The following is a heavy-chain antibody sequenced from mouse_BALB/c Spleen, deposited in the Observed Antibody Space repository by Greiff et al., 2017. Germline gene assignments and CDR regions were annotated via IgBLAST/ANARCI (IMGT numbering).Heavy chain of an antibody. J-gene: IGHJ4*01. Sequence: EVQLVESGGGLVQPGGSRKLSCAASGFTFSSFGMHWVRQAPEKGLEWVAYISSGSSTIYSADTVKGRFTISRDNPKNTLFLQMTSLRSEDTAMYYCARSGDGYAMDYWGQGTSVTVSS. CDR1: GFTFSSFG. V-gene: IGHV5-17*02. CDR2: ISSGSSTI. D-gene: IGHD2-3*01. CDR3: ARSGDGYAMDY.